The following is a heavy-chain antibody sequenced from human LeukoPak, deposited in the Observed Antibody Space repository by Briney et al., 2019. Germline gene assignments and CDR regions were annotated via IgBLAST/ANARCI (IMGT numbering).Heavy chain of an antibody. D-gene: IGHD3-9*01. V-gene: IGHV1-18*01. CDR1: GYTFTSYG. Sequence: ASVTVSFTASGYTFTSYGISWVRQAPGQGLELMGWISAYNGNTNYAQKLQGRVTMTTDTSTSTAYMELRSLRSDDTAVYYCARAILTFYYYYYMDVWGKGTTVTVSS. CDR3: ARAILTFYYYYYMDV. CDR2: ISAYNGNT. J-gene: IGHJ6*03.